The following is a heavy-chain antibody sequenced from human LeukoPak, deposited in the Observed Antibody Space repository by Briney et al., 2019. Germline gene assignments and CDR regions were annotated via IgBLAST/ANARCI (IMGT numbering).Heavy chain of an antibody. Sequence: GGSLRLSCAASGFTFSSYSMNWVRQAPAKGLEWVSYISSSSSTIYYADSVKGRFTISRDNAKNSLYLQMNSLRAEDTAVYYCARVGQWLAIDYWGQGTLVTVSS. CDR1: GFTFSSYS. J-gene: IGHJ4*02. D-gene: IGHD6-19*01. V-gene: IGHV3-48*04. CDR2: ISSSSSTI. CDR3: ARVGQWLAIDY.